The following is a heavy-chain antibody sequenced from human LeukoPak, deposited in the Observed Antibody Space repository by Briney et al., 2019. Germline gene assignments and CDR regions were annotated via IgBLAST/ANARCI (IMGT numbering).Heavy chain of an antibody. V-gene: IGHV4-59*01. CDR1: GGSISGYY. D-gene: IGHD6-13*01. CDR2: IYYSGST. CDR3: ARVVRSSWYFDY. Sequence: SETLSLTCTVSGGSISGYYWSWIRQPPGKGLEWIGYIYYSGSTNYNPSLKSRVTISVDTSKNQFSLKLSSVTAADTAVYYCARVVRSSWYFDYWGQGTLVTVSS. J-gene: IGHJ4*02.